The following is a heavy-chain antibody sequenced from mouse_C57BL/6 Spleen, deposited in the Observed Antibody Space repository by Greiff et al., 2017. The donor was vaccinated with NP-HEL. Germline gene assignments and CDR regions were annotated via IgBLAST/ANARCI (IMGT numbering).Heavy chain of an antibody. CDR3: AKTGRGYFDV. V-gene: IGHV2-3*01. CDR2: IWGDGST. CDR1: GFSLTSYG. J-gene: IGHJ1*03. Sequence: VKLQESGPGLVAPSQSLSITCTVSGFSLTSYGVSWVRHPPGTGLEWLGVIWGDGSTHYHSALISRLSISKDNSKSQVFLKLNSLQTDDTATYYCAKTGRGYFDVWGTGTTVTVSS.